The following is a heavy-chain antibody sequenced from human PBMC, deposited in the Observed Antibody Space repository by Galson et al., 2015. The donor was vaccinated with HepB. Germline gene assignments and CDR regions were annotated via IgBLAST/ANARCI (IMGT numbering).Heavy chain of an antibody. CDR1: GFTFSSYA. CDR2: ISYDGSNK. Sequence: SLRLSCAASGFTFSSYAMHWVRQAPGKGLEWVAVISYDGSNKYYADSAKGRFTISRDNSKNTLYLKMNSLRAEDTAVYYCARDYASSWYFNHYYGMDVWGQGTTVTVSS. D-gene: IGHD6-13*01. J-gene: IGHJ6*02. V-gene: IGHV3-30*04. CDR3: ARDYASSWYFNHYYGMDV.